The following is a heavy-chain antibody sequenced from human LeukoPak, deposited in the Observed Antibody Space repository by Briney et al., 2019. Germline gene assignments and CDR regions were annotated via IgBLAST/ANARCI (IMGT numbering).Heavy chain of an antibody. V-gene: IGHV4-59*11. D-gene: IGHD3-3*01. CDR2: IYYSGST. CDR3: ARADYDFWSGYPDYMDV. Sequence: SETLSLTCTVSGGSISSHYWSWIRQPPGKGLEWIGYIYYSGSTNYNPSLKSRVTISVDTSKNQFSPKLSSVTAADTAVYYCARADYDFWSGYPDYMDVWGKGTTVTVSS. CDR1: GGSISSHY. J-gene: IGHJ6*03.